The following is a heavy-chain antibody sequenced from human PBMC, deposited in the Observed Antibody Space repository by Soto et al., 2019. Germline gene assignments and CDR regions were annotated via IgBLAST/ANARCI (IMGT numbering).Heavy chain of an antibody. CDR2: ISSSSSYT. Sequence: PGGSLRLSCAASGFTFSDYYMSWIRQAPGKGLEWVSYISSSSSYTNYADSVKGRFTISRDNAKNSLYLQMNSLRAEDTAVYYCARSLVPAAILSFGYYYYYGMDVWGQGTTVTVSS. CDR1: GFTFSDYY. J-gene: IGHJ6*02. V-gene: IGHV3-11*06. D-gene: IGHD2-2*02. CDR3: ARSLVPAAILSFGYYYYYGMDV.